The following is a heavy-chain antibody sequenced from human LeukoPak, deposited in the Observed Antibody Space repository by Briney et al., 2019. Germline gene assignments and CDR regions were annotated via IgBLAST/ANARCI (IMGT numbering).Heavy chain of an antibody. CDR1: GYTFTSYY. Sequence: GASVKVSCKASGYTFTSYYMHWVRQAPGQGLEWMGIINPSGGSTSYAQKFQGRVTMTRDTSTSTVYMELSSPRSEDTAVYYCARDMGLTYYDFWSGYNWFDPWGQGTLVTVSS. V-gene: IGHV1-46*01. J-gene: IGHJ5*02. CDR3: ARDMGLTYYDFWSGYNWFDP. D-gene: IGHD3-3*01. CDR2: INPSGGST.